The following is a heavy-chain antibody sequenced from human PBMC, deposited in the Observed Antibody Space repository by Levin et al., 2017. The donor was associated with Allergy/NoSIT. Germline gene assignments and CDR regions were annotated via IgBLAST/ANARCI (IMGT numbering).Heavy chain of an antibody. CDR2: IKSDGSST. V-gene: IGHV3-74*01. CDR1: GFTFNSYW. J-gene: IGHJ4*02. Sequence: GGSLRLSCAASGFTFNSYWMYWVRQAPGKGLVWVSCIKSDGSSTNYADSVKGRFTISRDNAKNTLYLQMNSLRAEDTGVYYCARDVTGYVADYWGQGTLVTVSS. D-gene: IGHD2-15*01. CDR3: ARDVTGYVADY.